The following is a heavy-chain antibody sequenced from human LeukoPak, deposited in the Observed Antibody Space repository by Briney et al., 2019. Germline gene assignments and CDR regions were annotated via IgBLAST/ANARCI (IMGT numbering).Heavy chain of an antibody. CDR1: GSSFTSYW. V-gene: IGHV5-51*01. J-gene: IGHJ4*02. Sequence: GESLQISCQGSGSSFTSYWIGWVRQLPGKGLEWMGIIYPGDSDTRYSPSFQGQVTISADKSISTAYLQWSSLKASDTAMYYCARHSPGPIAVAGIDYWGQGTLVTVSS. CDR2: IYPGDSDT. D-gene: IGHD6-19*01. CDR3: ARHSPGPIAVAGIDY.